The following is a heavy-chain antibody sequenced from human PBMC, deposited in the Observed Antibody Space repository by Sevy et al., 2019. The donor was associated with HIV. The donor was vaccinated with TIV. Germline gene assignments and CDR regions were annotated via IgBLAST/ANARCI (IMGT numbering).Heavy chain of an antibody. V-gene: IGHV3-13*01. Sequence: GGSLRLSCAASGFTFSRYDMHWVRQATGKGLEWVSSIGTAGDTYYPGSVKGRFTNSRENASKSLYHQMNSLRAGDTAVYDCARGTRYSGSYYLGDDAFDIWGQGTMVTVSS. D-gene: IGHD1-26*01. CDR1: GFTFSRYD. CDR2: IGTAGDT. J-gene: IGHJ3*02. CDR3: ARGTRYSGSYYLGDDAFDI.